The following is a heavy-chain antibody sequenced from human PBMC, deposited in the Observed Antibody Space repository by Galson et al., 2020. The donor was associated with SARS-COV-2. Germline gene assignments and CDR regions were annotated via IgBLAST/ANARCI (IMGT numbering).Heavy chain of an antibody. J-gene: IGHJ4*02. Sequence: ASVKVSCKAFGYTFNSYGVNWVRRAPGQGLEWMGWISVYSGNTNYAQTFQGRVTMTADTSTSTAYMELRSLRSDDTAVYYCARDRVVAAGTPGEYWGQGTQVTVYS. CDR1: GYTFNSYG. CDR2: ISVYSGNT. V-gene: IGHV1-18*01. CDR3: ARDRVVAAGTPGEY. D-gene: IGHD2-2*01.